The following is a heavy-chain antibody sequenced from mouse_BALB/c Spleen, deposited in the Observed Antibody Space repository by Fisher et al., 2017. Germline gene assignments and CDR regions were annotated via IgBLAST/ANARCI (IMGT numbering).Heavy chain of an antibody. CDR3: ARHRSYDY. J-gene: IGHJ2*01. V-gene: IGHV1-9*01. Sequence: KFKGKATFTADTSSNTAYMQLSSLTSEDSAVYYCARHRSYDYWGQGTTLTVSS. D-gene: IGHD1-1*01.